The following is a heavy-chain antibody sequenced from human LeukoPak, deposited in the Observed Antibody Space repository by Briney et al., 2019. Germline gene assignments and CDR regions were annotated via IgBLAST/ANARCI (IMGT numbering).Heavy chain of an antibody. CDR2: ISSSSSYI. D-gene: IGHD3-22*01. J-gene: IGHJ1*01. Sequence: GGSLRLSCAASGFTFSSYSMNWVRQAPGKGLEWVSSISSSSSYIYYADSVKGRFTISRDNAKNSLYLQMNSLRAEDTAVYYCARDHYDSSGEDLFQHWGQGTLVTVSS. CDR3: ARDHYDSSGEDLFQH. CDR1: GFTFSSYS. V-gene: IGHV3-21*01.